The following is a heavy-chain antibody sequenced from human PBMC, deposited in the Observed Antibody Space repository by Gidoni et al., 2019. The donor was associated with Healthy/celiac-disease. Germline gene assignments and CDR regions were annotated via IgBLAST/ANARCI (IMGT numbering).Heavy chain of an antibody. CDR1: GYTFTSYG. CDR3: ARDLSTVTTVYYYYYGMDV. V-gene: IGHV1-18*04. J-gene: IGHJ6*02. Sequence: QVQLVQSGAEVKKPGASVKVSCKASGYTFTSYGISWVRQAPGQGLEWMGWISAYNGNTNYAQKLQGRVTMTTDTSTSTAYMELRSLRSDDTAVYYCARDLSTVTTVYYYYYGMDVWGQGTTVTVSS. CDR2: ISAYNGNT. D-gene: IGHD4-17*01.